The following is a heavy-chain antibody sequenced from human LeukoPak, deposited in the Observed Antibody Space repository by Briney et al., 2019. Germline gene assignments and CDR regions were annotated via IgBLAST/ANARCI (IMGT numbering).Heavy chain of an antibody. CDR2: INHSGST. Sequence: PPETLSLTCAVYGGSFSGYYWSWIRQPPGKGLEWIGEINHSGSTNYNPSLKSRVTISVDTSKNQFSLKLSSVTAADTAVYYCARAVGGRTMVRGVSYYYYMDVWGKGTTVTVSS. CDR1: GGSFSGYY. CDR3: ARAVGGRTMVRGVSYYYYMDV. V-gene: IGHV4-34*01. D-gene: IGHD3-10*01. J-gene: IGHJ6*03.